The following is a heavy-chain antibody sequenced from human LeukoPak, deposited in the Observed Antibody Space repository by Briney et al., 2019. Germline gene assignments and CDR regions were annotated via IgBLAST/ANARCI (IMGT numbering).Heavy chain of an antibody. Sequence: GGSLRLSCAASGFTFADYFMHWVRQAPGKGLECVSFISGDGTTTYYRDSVRGRFTISRDNSKNSLYLQLESLGADDTALYFCATSHGWSPDHWGQGTLVTVSS. J-gene: IGHJ4*02. CDR2: ISGDGTTT. D-gene: IGHD6-19*01. CDR3: ATSHGWSPDH. CDR1: GFTFADYF. V-gene: IGHV3-43*02.